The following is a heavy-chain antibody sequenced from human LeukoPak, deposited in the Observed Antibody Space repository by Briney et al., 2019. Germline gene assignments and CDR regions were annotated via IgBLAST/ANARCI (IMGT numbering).Heavy chain of an antibody. V-gene: IGHV5-51*01. Sequence: GVSLQISCQASGYRFTSYWIGWVRPTPGKGLGWMGIIDPSDSETRYTPSFQGQVTISVDKSLTTADLQWNSLKASDTAMYDCARQKAMGRSGDYWGQGTLVTVSS. D-gene: IGHD7-27*01. J-gene: IGHJ4*02. CDR2: IDPSDSET. CDR1: GYRFTSYW. CDR3: ARQKAMGRSGDY.